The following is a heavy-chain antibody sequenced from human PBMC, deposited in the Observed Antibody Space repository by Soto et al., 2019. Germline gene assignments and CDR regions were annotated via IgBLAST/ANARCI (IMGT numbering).Heavy chain of an antibody. CDR2: ISYTVST. CDR3: AREPYGVFSGGVYYYCALGV. J-gene: IGHJ6*02. D-gene: IGHD4-17*01. CDR1: GGSISSYY. Sequence: PSETLSLTCTVSGGSISSYYWNWIRQPPGKGLEWIGCISYTVSTYSIPSLRSRVTISLDTSKTHFSLTLTSVTAADTAIYYCAREPYGVFSGGVYYYCALGVSGQGTKVPVSS. V-gene: IGHV4-59*01.